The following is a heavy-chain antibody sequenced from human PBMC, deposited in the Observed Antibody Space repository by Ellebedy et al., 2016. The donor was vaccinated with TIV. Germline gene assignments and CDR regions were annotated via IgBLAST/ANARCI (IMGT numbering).Heavy chain of an antibody. V-gene: IGHV3-7*04. CDR1: GFTFRRFW. CDR2: MKYDEIER. J-gene: IGHJ3*01. D-gene: IGHD5-24*01. Sequence: PGGSLRLSCAASGFTFRRFWAGWIRQAPGKGLEWVAHMKYDEIERYYANSVKGRFTISRDNARNSLYLQMKSLRVDDTAVYCCVRDTVAVPDGNTFDFWGQGTMVSVS. CDR3: VRDTVAVPDGNTFDF.